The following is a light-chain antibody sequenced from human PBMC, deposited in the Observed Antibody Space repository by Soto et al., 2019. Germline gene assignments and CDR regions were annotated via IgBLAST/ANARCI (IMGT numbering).Light chain of an antibody. CDR1: QRVSSY. CDR2: DAS. Sequence: EIVLTQSPATLSLSPGERATLSCRASQRVSSYLAWYQQKPGQAPRLLIYDASNRATGIPARFSGSGSGPDITVIMRSRDPVDMAVYHRQHRRDWTASLIFGGRTKVEIK. V-gene: IGKV3-11*01. CDR3: QHRRDWTASLI. J-gene: IGKJ4*01.